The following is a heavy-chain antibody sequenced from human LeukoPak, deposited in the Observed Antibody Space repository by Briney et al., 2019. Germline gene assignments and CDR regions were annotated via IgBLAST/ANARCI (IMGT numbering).Heavy chain of an antibody. D-gene: IGHD6-19*01. CDR1: GFTFDDYA. V-gene: IGHV3-9*01. J-gene: IGHJ1*01. CDR2: ISWNSGSI. CDR3: AKGPSWGSSGWFSRKVRYFQH. Sequence: GGSLRLSCAASGFTFDDYAMHWVRQAPGKGLEWVSGISWNSGSIGYADSVKGRFTISRDNAKNSLYLQMNSLRAEDTALYYCAKGPSWGSSGWFSRKVRYFQHWGQGTLVTVSS.